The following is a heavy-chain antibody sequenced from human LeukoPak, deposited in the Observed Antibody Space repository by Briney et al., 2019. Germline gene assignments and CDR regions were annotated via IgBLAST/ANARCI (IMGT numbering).Heavy chain of an antibody. CDR3: ARGVRYSSGWYDRYWYFDL. CDR2: MNPNSGNT. V-gene: IGHV1-8*01. D-gene: IGHD6-19*01. J-gene: IGHJ2*01. CDR1: GYTFTSYD. Sequence: GASVKVSCKASGYTFTSYDINWVRQATGQGLEWMGWMNPNSGNTGYAQKFQGRVTMTRNTSISTAYMELSSLRSEDTAVYYCARGVRYSSGWYDRYWYFDLWGRGTLVTVSS.